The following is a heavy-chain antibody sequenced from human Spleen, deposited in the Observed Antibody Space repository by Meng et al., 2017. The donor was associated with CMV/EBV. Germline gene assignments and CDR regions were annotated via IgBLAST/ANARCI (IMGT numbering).Heavy chain of an antibody. CDR3: TASGSYPGGDY. D-gene: IGHD1-26*01. J-gene: IGHJ4*02. V-gene: IGHV3-74*01. Sequence: GESLKISCAASGFTFSRYWMHWDRQAPGKGLVWVSRTNSDGSSATYAHSVKGRFTISRDNAKNTLYLQMNSLRAEDTAVYYCTASGSYPGGDYWGQGTLVTVSS. CDR2: TNSDGSSA. CDR1: GFTFSRYW.